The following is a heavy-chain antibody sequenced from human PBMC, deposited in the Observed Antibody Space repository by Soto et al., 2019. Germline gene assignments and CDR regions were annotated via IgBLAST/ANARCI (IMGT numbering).Heavy chain of an antibody. Sequence: EVQLVESGGGLVQPGGSLRLSCAASGFTVSSNYMSWVRQAPGKGLEWVSVIYSGGSTYYADSVKGRFTTSRHNSKNTLYLQMNNLRAEDAAVYYCARDSLNNWFDPWGQGPLVTVSS. V-gene: IGHV3-53*04. J-gene: IGHJ5*02. CDR1: GFTVSSNY. CDR3: ARDSLNNWFDP. CDR2: IYSGGST.